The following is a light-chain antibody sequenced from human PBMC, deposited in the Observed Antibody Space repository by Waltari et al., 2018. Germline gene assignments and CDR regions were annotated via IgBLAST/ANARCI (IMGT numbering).Light chain of an antibody. V-gene: IGKV4-1*01. J-gene: IGKJ1*01. CDR3: QQFQSHLRT. CDR1: QSVLHSSNNKNY. Sequence: DTVMTQSPESLAVSLGEWATITCKSRQSVLHSSNNKNYFAWYQQKPGQPPTLLIYWASTRKSGVPDRFSGSGSGTDFTLTISSLQAEDVAVYYCQQFQSHLRTFGQGTKVEIK. CDR2: WAS.